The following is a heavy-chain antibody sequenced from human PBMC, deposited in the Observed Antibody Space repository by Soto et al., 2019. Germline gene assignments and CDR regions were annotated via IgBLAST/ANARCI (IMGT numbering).Heavy chain of an antibody. D-gene: IGHD3-3*01. CDR1: GFTFSSYA. V-gene: IGHV3-23*01. CDR2: ISGSGGST. J-gene: IGHJ5*02. Sequence: GGSLRLSCAASGFTFSSYAMSWVRQAPGKGLEWVSAISGSGGSTYYADSVKGRFTISRDNSKNTLYLQMNSLRAEDTAVYYCAKDLFTIFGVVMAPLAGWFDPWGQGTLVTVSS. CDR3: AKDLFTIFGVVMAPLAGWFDP.